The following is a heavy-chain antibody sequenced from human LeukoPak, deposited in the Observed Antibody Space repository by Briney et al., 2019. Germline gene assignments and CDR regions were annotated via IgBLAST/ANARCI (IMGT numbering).Heavy chain of an antibody. CDR2: INPSGGST. CDR1: GYTFTSYY. CDR3: ARAVEPGIQLWLNWFDP. J-gene: IGHJ5*02. D-gene: IGHD5-18*01. Sequence: ASVKVSCKASGYTFTSYYMHWVRQAPGQGLEWMGIINPSGGSTSYAQKFQGRVTMTRDMSTSTVYMELSSLRSEDTAVYYCARAVEPGIQLWLNWFDPWGQGTLVTVSS. V-gene: IGHV1-46*01.